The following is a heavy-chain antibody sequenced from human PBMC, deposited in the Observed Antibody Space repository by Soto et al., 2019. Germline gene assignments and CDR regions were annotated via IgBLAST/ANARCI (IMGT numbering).Heavy chain of an antibody. V-gene: IGHV4-59*01. CDR2: IYYSGST. J-gene: IGHJ4*02. D-gene: IGHD6-13*01. CDR3: ARSWGAAADY. CDR1: GGSISSYY. Sequence: QVQLQESGPGLVKPSETLSLTCTVSGGSISSYYWSWIRQPPGKGLEWIGYIYYSGSTNYNPSLSSRVTISGATPKNQFALKLSSVTAADTAVYYCARSWGAAADYWGQGTLVTVSS.